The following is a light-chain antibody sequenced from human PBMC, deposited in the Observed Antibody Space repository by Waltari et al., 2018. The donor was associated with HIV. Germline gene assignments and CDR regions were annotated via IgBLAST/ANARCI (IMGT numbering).Light chain of an antibody. CDR2: GAS. CDR1: QSVSSSY. V-gene: IGKV3-20*01. J-gene: IGKJ1*01. Sequence: EIVLTQSPGTLSLSPGERATLSCRASQSVSSSYLAWYQQKPGQAPRLLIYGASSRATGIPDRFSGSGSGTDSTLTISRLGPEDFAVYYCQQSGSSPRTFGQGTKVEIK. CDR3: QQSGSSPRT.